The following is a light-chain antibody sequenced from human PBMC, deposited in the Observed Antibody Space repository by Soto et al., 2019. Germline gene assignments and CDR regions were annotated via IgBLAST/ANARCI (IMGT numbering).Light chain of an antibody. Sequence: EIVLTQSPGTLSLSPGERATLSCRASQSVSSSYLAWYQQKPGQAPRLLIYGASSRATGIPERFSGSWSGADFPLTISRLEPEDFAVYYCQQYGSSPPTFGQGTKVDIK. V-gene: IGKV3-20*01. J-gene: IGKJ2*01. CDR3: QQYGSSPPT. CDR2: GAS. CDR1: QSVSSSY.